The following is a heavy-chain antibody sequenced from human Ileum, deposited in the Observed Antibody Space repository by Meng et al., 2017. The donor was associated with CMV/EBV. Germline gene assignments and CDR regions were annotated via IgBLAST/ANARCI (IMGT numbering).Heavy chain of an antibody. J-gene: IGHJ4*02. Sequence: TFSSYAMNWVRQAPGKGLEWVSVIYSGDSSTHYADSVKGRFTIFRDDSKNTVYLQMNSLRAEDTALYYCARYYDTSGYSFGRHFFDYWGQGTLVTVSS. CDR1: TFSSYA. CDR3: ARYYDTSGYSFGRHFFDY. D-gene: IGHD3-22*01. V-gene: IGHV3-23*03. CDR2: IYSGDSST.